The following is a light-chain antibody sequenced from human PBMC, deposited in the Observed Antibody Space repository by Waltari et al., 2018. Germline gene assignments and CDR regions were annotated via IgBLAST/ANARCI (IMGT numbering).Light chain of an antibody. J-gene: IGLJ2*01. CDR2: KDN. V-gene: IGLV6-57*01. Sequence: NFMLTQPHSVSESPGKTVTISCTRSSGSIASNYVQWYQQRPGSSPTTVIYKDNQRPSGDPVRFSGSLDSSSNSASLTISGLKTDDEADYYCQSYDRSNQVFGGGTKLTVL. CDR3: QSYDRSNQV. CDR1: SGSIASNY.